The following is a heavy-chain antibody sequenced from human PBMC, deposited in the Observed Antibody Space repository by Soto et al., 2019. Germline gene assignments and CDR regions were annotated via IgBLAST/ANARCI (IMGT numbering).Heavy chain of an antibody. CDR1: GFTFSSYA. D-gene: IGHD2-15*01. J-gene: IGHJ5*02. Sequence: GGSLRLSCAASGFTFSSYAMHWVRQAPGKGLEWVAVISYDGSNKYYADSVKGRFTITRDNSKNTLYLQMNSMRDEDTAVYYCARDLRVVVVVAATPDWFDPWGQGTLVTVSS. CDR3: ARDLRVVVVVAATPDWFDP. V-gene: IGHV3-30-3*01. CDR2: ISYDGSNK.